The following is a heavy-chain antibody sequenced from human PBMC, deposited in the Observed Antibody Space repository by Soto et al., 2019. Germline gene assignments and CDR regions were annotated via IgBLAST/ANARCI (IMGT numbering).Heavy chain of an antibody. CDR1: GVSTSNHY. Sequence: QVQLHESGPGLLKPSETLSLTCSVSGVSTSNHYWTWIRQPPGQGPEWIGCIYYRGTTNYNASFTSRVTISVATSKTQLSLRLTSVTTADTAVYYCARGGGSPYHDHEFDYWGQGILVTVSS. CDR3: ARGGGSPYHDHEFDY. V-gene: IGHV4-59*11. D-gene: IGHD2-2*01. J-gene: IGHJ4*02. CDR2: IYYRGTT.